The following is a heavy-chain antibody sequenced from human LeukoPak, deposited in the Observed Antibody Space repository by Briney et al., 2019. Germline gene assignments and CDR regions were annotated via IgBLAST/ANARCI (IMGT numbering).Heavy chain of an antibody. CDR1: GGSFSGYY. D-gene: IGHD4-17*01. J-gene: IGHJ4*02. CDR2: INHSGST. Sequence: SETLSLTCAVYGGSFSGYYWSWIRQPPGKGLAWIGEINHSGSTNYNPSLKSRVTISVDTSKNQFSLKLSSVTAADTAVYYCARGLNDYGDYALNYWGQGTLVTVSS. CDR3: ARGLNDYGDYALNY. V-gene: IGHV4-34*01.